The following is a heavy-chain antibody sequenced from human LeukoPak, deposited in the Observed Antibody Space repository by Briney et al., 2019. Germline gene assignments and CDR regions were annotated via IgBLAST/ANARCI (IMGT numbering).Heavy chain of an antibody. Sequence: SVKVSCKASGGTFSSYAISWVRQAPGQGLEWMGGIIPIFGTANYAQKFQGRVTITADESTSTAYMELSSLRSEDTAVYYCARDALRPPGDYDSSGYVFDYWGQGTLVTVSS. J-gene: IGHJ4*02. CDR3: ARDALRPPGDYDSSGYVFDY. D-gene: IGHD3-22*01. CDR1: GGTFSSYA. V-gene: IGHV1-69*13. CDR2: IIPIFGTA.